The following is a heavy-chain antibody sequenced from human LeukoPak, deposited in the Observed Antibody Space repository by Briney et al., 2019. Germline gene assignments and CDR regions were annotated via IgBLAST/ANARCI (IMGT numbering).Heavy chain of an antibody. V-gene: IGHV7-4-1*02. Sequence: ASVKVSCKTSGYIFSIYAMNWVRQASGHGLEWMGWINTNTGNPTYAQGFTGRFVFSLDTSVSTAYLQISSLKAEDTAAYYCARVNIAARGKHYYYYMDVWGKGTTVTVSS. CDR2: INTNTGNP. D-gene: IGHD6-6*01. J-gene: IGHJ6*03. CDR3: ARVNIAARGKHYYYYMDV. CDR1: GYIFSIYA.